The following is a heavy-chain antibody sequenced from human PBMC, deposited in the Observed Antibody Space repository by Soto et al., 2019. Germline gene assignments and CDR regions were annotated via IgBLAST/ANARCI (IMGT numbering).Heavy chain of an antibody. CDR1: GGSFSGYY. Sequence: QVLLQQWGAGLLKPSETLSLTCAVYGGSFSGYYWSWIRQPPGKGLEWIGEINHSGSTNYNPSLKSRVTISVDTSNSQFSLTFISFSAPDTAVYFCASGDFRSGYFWGQGTLVPVSS. CDR2: INHSGST. V-gene: IGHV4-34*01. J-gene: IGHJ4*02. CDR3: ASGDFRSGYF. D-gene: IGHD3-10*01.